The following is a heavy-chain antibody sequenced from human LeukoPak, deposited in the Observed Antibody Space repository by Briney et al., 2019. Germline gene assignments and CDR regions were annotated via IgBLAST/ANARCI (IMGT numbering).Heavy chain of an antibody. CDR1: GFALSDSW. CDR2: ISPDGTVT. CDR3: ARALSFSTDP. J-gene: IGHJ5*01. V-gene: IGHV3-74*01. D-gene: IGHD2-2*01. Sequence: PGGSLRLSCVASGFALSDSWMHWVRQAPGKGLVWVSHISPDGTVTNYADFVKGRFIISRDNAKNTVFLQMNSLRAEDTSVYYCARALSFSTDPWGQGTLVTVSS.